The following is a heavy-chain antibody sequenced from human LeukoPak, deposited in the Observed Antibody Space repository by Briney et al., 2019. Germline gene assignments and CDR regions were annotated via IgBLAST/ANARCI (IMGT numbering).Heavy chain of an antibody. Sequence: SVKVSCKASGGTFSSYAISWVRQAPGQGLEWMGRIIPILGIANYAQKFQGRVTVTADKSTSTAYMELSSLRSEDTAVYYCARAVTTWFDPWGQGTLVTVSS. J-gene: IGHJ5*02. CDR3: ARAVTTWFDP. CDR1: GGTFSSYA. V-gene: IGHV1-69*04. D-gene: IGHD4-17*01. CDR2: IIPILGIA.